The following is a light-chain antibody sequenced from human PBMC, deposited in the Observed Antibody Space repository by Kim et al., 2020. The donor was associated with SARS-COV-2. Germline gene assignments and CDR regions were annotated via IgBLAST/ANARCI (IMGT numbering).Light chain of an antibody. J-gene: IGKJ2*01. CDR2: GAS. Sequence: EIVMTQSPATLSVSPGERVTLSCRASQSIDTNLAWYQQKPGQAPRLLIYGASTRATDIPARFSGSGSGTEFTLIISSLQSEDFAVYYCQQYSHWPPYTFGQGTKLEF. CDR1: QSIDTN. V-gene: IGKV3-15*01. CDR3: QQYSHWPPYT.